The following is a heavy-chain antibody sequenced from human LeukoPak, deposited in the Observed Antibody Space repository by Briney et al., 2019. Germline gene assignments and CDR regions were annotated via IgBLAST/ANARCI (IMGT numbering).Heavy chain of an antibody. D-gene: IGHD2-15*01. V-gene: IGHV3-53*01. CDR3: ARDSAFSSYSN. CDR1: GFTISNNY. CDR2: IYSDRST. Sequence: GGSLRLSCTASGFTISNNYMSWVRQAPGKGLEWVSIIYSDRSTYYPESVKGRFTITRDDSKNTLFLQMDRLRVEDTAIYYCARDSAFSSYSNWGQGALVTVSS. J-gene: IGHJ1*01.